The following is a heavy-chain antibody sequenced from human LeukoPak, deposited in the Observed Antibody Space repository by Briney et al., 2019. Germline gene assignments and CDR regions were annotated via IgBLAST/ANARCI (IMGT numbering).Heavy chain of an antibody. D-gene: IGHD3-22*01. J-gene: IGHJ4*02. V-gene: IGHV3-21*01. CDR2: ITSRSQYL. CDR3: ARMYTYYYDTSGFYYWDY. CDR1: GFSFSYHS. Sequence: GGSLRLSCAASGFSFSYHSMIWVRQAPGKGLEWVSSITSRSQYLYYADSVRGRFTISRDNANDSVFPQMNSLRAEDTAVYYCARMYTYYYDTSGFYYWDYWGQGALVTVSS.